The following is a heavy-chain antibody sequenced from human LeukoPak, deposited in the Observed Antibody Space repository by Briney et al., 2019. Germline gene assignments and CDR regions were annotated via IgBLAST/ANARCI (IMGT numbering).Heavy chain of an antibody. V-gene: IGHV4-59*01. CDR1: GGSISSYY. CDR3: ARARYSSSPFDY. CDR2: IYDSGST. Sequence: SETLSLTCTVSGGSISSYYWSWIRQPPGKGLEWIGYIYDSGSTNYKPSLKSRVTISEDTSKNQFSLKLSSVTAADTALYYCARARYSSSPFDYWGQGTLVTVSS. D-gene: IGHD6-6*01. J-gene: IGHJ4*02.